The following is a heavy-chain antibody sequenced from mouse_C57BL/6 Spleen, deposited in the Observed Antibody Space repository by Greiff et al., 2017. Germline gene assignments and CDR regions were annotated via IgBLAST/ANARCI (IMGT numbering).Heavy chain of an antibody. J-gene: IGHJ3*01. CDR2: IDPSDSET. Sequence: VHLQQPGAELVRPGSSVKLSCKASGYTFTSYWMHWVKQRPIQGLEWIGNIDPSDSETHYNQKFKDKATLTVDKSSSTAYMQLGSLTTEDSAVYYCASYGYDGWFAYWGQGTLVTVSA. D-gene: IGHD2-2*01. CDR1: GYTFTSYW. V-gene: IGHV1-52*01. CDR3: ASYGYDGWFAY.